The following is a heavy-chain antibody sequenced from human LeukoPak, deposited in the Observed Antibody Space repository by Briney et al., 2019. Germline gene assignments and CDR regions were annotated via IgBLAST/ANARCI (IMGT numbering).Heavy chain of an antibody. J-gene: IGHJ4*02. D-gene: IGHD4-17*01. CDR1: GFTVSNYG. CDR3: ARETGLRTFDN. Sequence: GGSLRLSCAASGFTVSNYGIHWVRQAPGKGLEWVAVIWNDGSKTNYVDSVKGRFTISRDNSKNTLYLQLNSPRAEDTAVYYCARETGLRTFDNWGQGTLVTVSS. V-gene: IGHV3-33*01. CDR2: IWNDGSKT.